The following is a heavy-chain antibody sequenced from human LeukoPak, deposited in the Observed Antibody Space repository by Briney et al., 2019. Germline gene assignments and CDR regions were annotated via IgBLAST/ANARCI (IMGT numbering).Heavy chain of an antibody. J-gene: IGHJ6*01. CDR1: GFTFSSYA. V-gene: IGHV3-23*01. CDR3: AKAGVALRWLHYYYFGMDV. D-gene: IGHD4-23*01. Sequence: GGSLRLSCAASGFTFSSYAMSWVRQAPGKGLEWVSAINGSGGSTYYADSEKVRCTISRDNYNNTRYLQMNSLRAEDTGVYCCAKAGVALRWLHYYYFGMDVWLRGSTVSVCS. CDR2: INGSGGST.